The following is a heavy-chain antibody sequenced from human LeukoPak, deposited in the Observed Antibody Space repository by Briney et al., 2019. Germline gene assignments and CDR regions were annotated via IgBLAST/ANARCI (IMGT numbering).Heavy chain of an antibody. CDR3: AMTTTVTTSYYYGMDV. CDR2: IYHSGST. D-gene: IGHD4-17*01. Sequence: PSQTLSLTCAVSGGSISSGGYSWSWIRQPPGKGLEWIGYIYHSGSTYYNPSLKSRVTISVDRSKNQFSLKLGSVTAADTAVYYCAMTTTVTTSYYYGMDVWGKGTTVTVSS. CDR1: GGSISSGGYS. J-gene: IGHJ6*04. V-gene: IGHV4-30-2*01.